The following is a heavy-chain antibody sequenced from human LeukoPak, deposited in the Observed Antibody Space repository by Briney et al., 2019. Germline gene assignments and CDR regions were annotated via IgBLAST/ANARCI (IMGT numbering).Heavy chain of an antibody. CDR2: IIPIFGTA. CDR1: GGTFSSYA. Sequence: GASVKVSCKASGGTFSSYAISWVRQAPGQGLEWMGGIIPIFGTANYAQKFQGRVTITADESTSTAYMELSSLRSEDTAVYYCARVLGSSRSGWFDPWGQGTLVTVSS. J-gene: IGHJ5*02. D-gene: IGHD6-13*01. CDR3: ARVLGSSRSGWFDP. V-gene: IGHV1-69*13.